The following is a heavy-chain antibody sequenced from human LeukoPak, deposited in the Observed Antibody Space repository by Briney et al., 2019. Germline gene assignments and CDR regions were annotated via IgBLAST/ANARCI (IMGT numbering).Heavy chain of an antibody. Sequence: GGSLRLSCAASGFIFSSHVMNWVRQAPGKGLEWVSGISPSGDITYYADSVKGRFTISRDNSKNTLYLQMNSLRAEDTAVYYCARQAGAYSHPYDYWGQGTLVTVSS. CDR3: ARQAGAYSHPYDY. J-gene: IGHJ4*02. CDR1: GFIFSSHV. CDR2: ISPSGDIT. D-gene: IGHD4/OR15-4a*01. V-gene: IGHV3-23*01.